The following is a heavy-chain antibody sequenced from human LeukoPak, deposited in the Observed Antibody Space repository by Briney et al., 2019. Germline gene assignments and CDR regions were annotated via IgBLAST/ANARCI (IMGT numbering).Heavy chain of an antibody. J-gene: IGHJ4*02. CDR2: IIPIFGTA. CDR3: ARGEGAEVVVAATFDY. Sequence: ASVKVSCKASGGTFSSYAISWVRQATGQGREWMGGIIPIFGTANYAQKFQGRVTITADESTSTAYMELSSLRSEDTAVYYCARGEGAEVVVAATFDYWGQGTLVTVSS. CDR1: GGTFSSYA. V-gene: IGHV1-69*13. D-gene: IGHD2-15*01.